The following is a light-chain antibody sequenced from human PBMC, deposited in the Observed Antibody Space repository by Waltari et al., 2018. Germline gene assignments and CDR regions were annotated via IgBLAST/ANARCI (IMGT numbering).Light chain of an antibody. CDR2: EVN. Sequence: QSALTQPPSASGSPGQSVTISCAGTNSDIGGSTSVSWYQQPPGRAPKRIMYEVNKRPSGVPVRFSGSKSDNTAYLTVSGLLAEDEADYYCSSHIGLNNFILFGGGTKLTVL. V-gene: IGLV2-8*01. CDR3: SSHIGLNNFIL. CDR1: NSDIGGSTS. J-gene: IGLJ2*01.